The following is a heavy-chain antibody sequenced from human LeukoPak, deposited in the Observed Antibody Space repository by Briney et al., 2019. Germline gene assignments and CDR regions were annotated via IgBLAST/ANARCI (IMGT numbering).Heavy chain of an antibody. CDR1: GVSISSYY. Sequence: SETLSLTCTVSGVSISSYYWSWIRQPAGKGLEWIGRIYTSGSTNYNPSLKSRVTMSVDTSKNQFSLKLSSVTAADTAVYYCARDMVVVAATPFYWFDPWGQGTLVTVSS. CDR2: IYTSGST. CDR3: ARDMVVVAATPFYWFDP. J-gene: IGHJ5*02. D-gene: IGHD2-15*01. V-gene: IGHV4-4*07.